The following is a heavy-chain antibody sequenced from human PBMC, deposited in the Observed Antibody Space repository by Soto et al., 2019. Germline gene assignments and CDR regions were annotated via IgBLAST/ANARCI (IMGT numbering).Heavy chain of an antibody. J-gene: IGHJ6*03. Sequence: GGSLRLSCAASGFTFSSYAMSWVRQAPGKGLEWVSAISGSGGSTYYADSVKGRFTISRDNSKNTLYLQMNSLRAEDTAVYYCAKEQVAGTAVRDYYYCYMDVWGKGTTVTVSS. D-gene: IGHD6-19*01. CDR3: AKEQVAGTAVRDYYYCYMDV. CDR2: ISGSGGST. CDR1: GFTFSSYA. V-gene: IGHV3-23*01.